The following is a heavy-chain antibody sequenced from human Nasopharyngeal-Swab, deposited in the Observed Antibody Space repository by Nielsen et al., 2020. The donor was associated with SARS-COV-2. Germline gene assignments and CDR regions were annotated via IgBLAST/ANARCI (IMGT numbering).Heavy chain of an antibody. J-gene: IGHJ5*02. V-gene: IGHV7-4-1*02. Sequence: ASVRVSCKASGYTFTSYAMNWVRQAPGQGLEWMGWINTNTGNPTYAQGFTGRFVFSLDTSVSTAYLQISSLKAEDTTVYYCARVNCGGDCRIDPWGQGTLVTVSS. CDR1: GYTFTSYA. CDR3: ARVNCGGDCRIDP. CDR2: INTNTGNP. D-gene: IGHD2-21*02.